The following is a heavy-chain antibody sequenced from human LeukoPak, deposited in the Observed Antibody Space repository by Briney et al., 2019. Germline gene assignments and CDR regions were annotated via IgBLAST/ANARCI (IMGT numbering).Heavy chain of an antibody. J-gene: IGHJ5*02. Sequence: SETLSLTCTVSGGSISSYYWSWIRQPAGKGLEWIGRIYTSGSTNYNPSLKSRVTMSVDTSKNQFSLKLSSVTAADTAVYYCARVDSSGYFHNWFDPWGQETLVTVSS. CDR2: IYTSGST. CDR1: GGSISSYY. V-gene: IGHV4-4*07. D-gene: IGHD3-22*01. CDR3: ARVDSSGYFHNWFDP.